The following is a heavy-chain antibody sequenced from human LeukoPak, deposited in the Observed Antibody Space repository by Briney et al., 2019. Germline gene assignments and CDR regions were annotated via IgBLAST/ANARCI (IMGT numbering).Heavy chain of an antibody. CDR3: LRRGFCSGGHCYT. CDR2: INNDGSSI. J-gene: IGHJ4*02. V-gene: IGHV3-74*01. CDR1: GFMFHDYA. D-gene: IGHD2-15*01. Sequence: GGSLRLSCAAPGFMFHDYAIHWVRQAPGKGLVWVSRINNDGSSIVYADTVKGRFTISRDNAKNTLYLQMNSLRVEDTAVYYCLRRGFCSGGHCYTWGRGTLVTVSS.